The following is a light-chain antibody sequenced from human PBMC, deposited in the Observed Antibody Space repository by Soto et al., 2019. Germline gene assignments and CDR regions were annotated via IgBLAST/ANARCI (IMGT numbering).Light chain of an antibody. CDR2: EVS. CDR3: SSYTTSSPCV. Sequence: QPVSVSGSPGQSITISCTGTSSDVGGYKYVSWYQQYPGKAPKLMMYEVSNRPSGVSNRFSGSKSGNTASLTISGLQAEDEADYYCSSYTTSSPCVFGTGTKLTVL. J-gene: IGLJ1*01. CDR1: SSDVGGYKY. V-gene: IGLV2-14*01.